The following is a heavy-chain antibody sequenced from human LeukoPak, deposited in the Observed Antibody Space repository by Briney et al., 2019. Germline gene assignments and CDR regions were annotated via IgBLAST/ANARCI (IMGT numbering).Heavy chain of an antibody. V-gene: IGHV3-66*01. D-gene: IGHD5-24*01. CDR2: IYSGGST. Sequence: PGGSLRLSCAASGFTFSSNYMSWVRQAPGQGLEWVSLIYSGGSTYYSDSVKGRFTIFRANSKNTPYLQMNSMRAEDTAVYYCAGRDKVYYYGMDVWGQGTTVTVSS. CDR1: GFTFSSNY. CDR3: AGRDKVYYYGMDV. J-gene: IGHJ6*02.